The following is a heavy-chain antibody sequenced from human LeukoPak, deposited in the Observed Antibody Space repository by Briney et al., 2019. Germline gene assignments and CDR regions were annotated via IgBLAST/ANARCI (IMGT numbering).Heavy chain of an antibody. Sequence: SVKVSCKASGGTFSSYAISWVRQAPGQGLEWMGGIIPIFGTANYAQKFQGRVTITADKSTSTAYMELSSLRSEDTAVYYCAREIMVRGVPHPDYWGQGTLVTVSS. CDR1: GGTFSSYA. CDR3: AREIMVRGVPHPDY. D-gene: IGHD3-10*01. CDR2: IIPIFGTA. V-gene: IGHV1-69*06. J-gene: IGHJ4*02.